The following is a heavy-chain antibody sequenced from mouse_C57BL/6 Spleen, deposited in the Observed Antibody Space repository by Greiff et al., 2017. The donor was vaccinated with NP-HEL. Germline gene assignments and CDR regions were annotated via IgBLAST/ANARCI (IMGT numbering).Heavy chain of an antibody. J-gene: IGHJ4*01. CDR3: ARDYDYSYYAMDY. V-gene: IGHV5-17*01. CDR2: ISSGSSTI. D-gene: IGHD2-4*01. Sequence: EVKLVESGGGLVKPGGSLKLSCAASGFTFSDYGMHWVRQAPEKGLEWVAYISSGSSTIYYADTVKGRFTISRDNAKNTLFLQMTSLRSEDTAMYYCARDYDYSYYAMDYWGQGTSVTVSS. CDR1: GFTFSDYG.